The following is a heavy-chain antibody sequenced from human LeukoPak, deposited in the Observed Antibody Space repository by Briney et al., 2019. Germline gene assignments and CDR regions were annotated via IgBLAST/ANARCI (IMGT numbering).Heavy chain of an antibody. CDR1: EYTFTGYY. J-gene: IGHJ4*02. V-gene: IGHV1-2*02. Sequence: ASVRVSCKASEYTFTGYYLHWVRQAPGQGLEWMGWINPHSGDTDYAQKFQGRVTMTRDTSISTAYMELSRLRSDDTAVYYCARWGGHCTSGLCYYFDCWGQGTLVTVSS. D-gene: IGHD2-8*01. CDR3: ARWGGHCTSGLCYYFDC. CDR2: INPHSGDT.